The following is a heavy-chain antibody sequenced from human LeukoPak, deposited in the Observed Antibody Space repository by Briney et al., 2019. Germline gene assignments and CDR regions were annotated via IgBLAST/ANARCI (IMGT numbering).Heavy chain of an antibody. J-gene: IGHJ6*03. CDR3: ARVIVFRGYMDV. CDR2: ISSSSSYI. Sequence: GGSLRPSCAASGFTFSSYNMNWVRQAPGKGLEWVSSISSSSSYIYYADSVKGRFTISRDNAKNSLYLQMNSLRAEDTAVYYCARVIVFRGYMDVWGKGTTVTVSS. CDR1: GFTFSSYN. V-gene: IGHV3-21*01. D-gene: IGHD1-26*01.